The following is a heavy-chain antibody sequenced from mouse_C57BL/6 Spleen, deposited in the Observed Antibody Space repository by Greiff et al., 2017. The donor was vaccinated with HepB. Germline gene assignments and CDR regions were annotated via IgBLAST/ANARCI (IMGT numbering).Heavy chain of an antibody. CDR2: ICSGEST. CDR1: GFSFTSYG. J-gene: IGHJ4*01. CDR3: ASAFTTVVATYAMDY. Sequence: QVQLQQSGPGLVQPSQTLSITCTASGFSFTSYGVHWVRQSPGQGLEWLGVICSGESTDYNAAFISSLSISKDNSKSQVFFKLNSLQADDTAIYYWASAFTTVVATYAMDYWGQGTSVTVSS. V-gene: IGHV2-2*01. D-gene: IGHD1-1*01.